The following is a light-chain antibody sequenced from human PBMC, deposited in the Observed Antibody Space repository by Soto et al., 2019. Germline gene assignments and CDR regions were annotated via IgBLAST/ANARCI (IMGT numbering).Light chain of an antibody. Sequence: DIQMTQSPSSLSASVGDRVTITCRASQSISNFLNWYQQKPGKAPKLLIYGTSSLQSGVPSRFSGGESGTEFTLTISRLQPEDSATYYCQQSYSTPPTFGQGTKVAIK. CDR1: QSISNF. CDR3: QQSYSTPPT. V-gene: IGKV1-39*01. J-gene: IGKJ1*01. CDR2: GTS.